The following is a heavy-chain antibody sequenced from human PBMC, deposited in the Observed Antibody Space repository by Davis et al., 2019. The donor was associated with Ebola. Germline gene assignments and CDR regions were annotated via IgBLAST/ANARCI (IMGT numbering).Heavy chain of an antibody. CDR2: IYWDDFK. J-gene: IGHJ5*02. CDR3: AHIPDTSGYNIPIWFGP. CDR1: GFSFSTSGVG. D-gene: IGHD6-25*01. V-gene: IGHV2-5*02. Sequence: SGPTLVKPTQTLTLTCTFSGFSFSTSGVGVGWIRQPPGKALEWLALIYWDDFKRYSPSLKSRLTITKDTSKNQVVLKLTNMDPVDTGTYYCAHIPDTSGYNIPIWFGPWGQGSLVTVSS.